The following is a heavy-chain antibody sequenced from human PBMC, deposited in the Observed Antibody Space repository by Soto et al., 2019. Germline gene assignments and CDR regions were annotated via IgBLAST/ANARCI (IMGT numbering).Heavy chain of an antibody. CDR3: QGGDF. D-gene: IGHD3-16*01. J-gene: IGHJ4*02. Sequence: SETLSLTCAVSGGSFRGYFWSWIRQSPAKGLEWIGETNDSGNTYYNPSFKSRLTISVDTSTSQISLRLTSVTAADSAVYYCQGGDFWGQGTRVTVS. CDR2: TNDSGNT. V-gene: IGHV4-34*01. CDR1: GGSFRGYF.